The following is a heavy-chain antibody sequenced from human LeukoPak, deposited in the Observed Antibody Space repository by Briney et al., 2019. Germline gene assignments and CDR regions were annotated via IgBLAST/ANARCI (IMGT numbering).Heavy chain of an antibody. J-gene: IGHJ4*02. V-gene: IGHV4-61*02. D-gene: IGHD1-1*01. CDR1: GGSISSGSYY. CDR3: ARGNGHFDY. CDR2: IYTSGST. Sequence: SETLSLTCTVSGGSISSGSYYWSWIRQPAGEGLEWIGRIYTSGSTNYNPSLKSRVTISVDTSKNQFSLKLSSVTAADTAVYYCARGNGHFDYWGQGTLVTVSS.